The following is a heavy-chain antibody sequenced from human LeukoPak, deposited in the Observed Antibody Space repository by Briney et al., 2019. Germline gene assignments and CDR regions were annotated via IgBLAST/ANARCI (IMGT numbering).Heavy chain of an antibody. Sequence: SETLSLTCTVSGGSISSYYWSWIRQPPGKGLEWIGYIYYSGSTNYNPSLKSRVTISVDTSKNQFSLKLSSVTAADTAVYYCARDLGCSGGSCYFNWFDPWGQGTLVTVSS. D-gene: IGHD2-15*01. CDR2: IYYSGST. CDR3: ARDLGCSGGSCYFNWFDP. V-gene: IGHV4-59*01. CDR1: GGSISSYY. J-gene: IGHJ5*02.